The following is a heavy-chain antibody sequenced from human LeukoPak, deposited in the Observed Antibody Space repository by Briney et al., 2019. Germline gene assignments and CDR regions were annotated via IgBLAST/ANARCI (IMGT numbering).Heavy chain of an antibody. J-gene: IGHJ4*02. D-gene: IGHD1-20*01. CDR2: IYYSGST. CDR3: ARSYNWNDGFDY. Sequence: PSETLSLTCTVSGGSISSGDYYWSWIRRPPGKGLEWIGYIYYSGSTHYNPSLKSRVTISVDTSKNQFSLKLSSVTAADTAVYYCARSYNWNDGFDYWGQGTLVTVSS. CDR1: GGSISSGDYY. V-gene: IGHV4-30-4*01.